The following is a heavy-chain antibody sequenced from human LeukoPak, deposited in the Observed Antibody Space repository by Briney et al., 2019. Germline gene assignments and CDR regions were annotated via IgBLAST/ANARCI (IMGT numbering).Heavy chain of an antibody. CDR1: GFSFSTYW. CDR2: IKEDGAVK. J-gene: IGHJ4*02. D-gene: IGHD6-19*01. Sequence: GGSLRLSCAASGFSFSTYWMTWVRQAPGKGLEFVANIKEDGAVKYYVDSVKGRFTISRDNAKNSLYLQMNSLRAEDTAVYYCARRYSSGWSIDCWGQGTLVTVSS. CDR3: ARRYSSGWSIDC. V-gene: IGHV3-7*05.